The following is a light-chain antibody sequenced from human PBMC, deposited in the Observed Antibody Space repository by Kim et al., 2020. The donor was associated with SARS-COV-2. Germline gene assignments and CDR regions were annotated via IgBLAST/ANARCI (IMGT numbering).Light chain of an antibody. CDR1: QSVDSN. Sequence: VSPGERVTLSCRASQSVDSNLAWYQQTPGQAPRLLIYGASTRATDIPARFSGSGSGTEFTLIISSLRSEDFAVYYCQQYSHWPPYTFGQGTKLEI. V-gene: IGKV3-15*01. J-gene: IGKJ2*01. CDR2: GAS. CDR3: QQYSHWPPYT.